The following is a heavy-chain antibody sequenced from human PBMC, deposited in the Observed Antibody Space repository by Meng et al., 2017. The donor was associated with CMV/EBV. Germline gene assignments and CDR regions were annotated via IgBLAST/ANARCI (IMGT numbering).Heavy chain of an antibody. J-gene: IGHJ6*02. Sequence: GSLRLSCTVSGGSISSSSYYWGWIRQPPGKGLEWIGSIYYSGSTYYNPSLKSRVTISVDTSKNQFSLKLSSVTAADTAVYYCASQIIDIYGDLCYYYYYGMDVWGQGTTVTVSS. CDR2: IYYSGST. D-gene: IGHD4-17*01. CDR3: ASQIIDIYGDLCYYYYYGMDV. CDR1: GGSISSSSYY. V-gene: IGHV4-39*01.